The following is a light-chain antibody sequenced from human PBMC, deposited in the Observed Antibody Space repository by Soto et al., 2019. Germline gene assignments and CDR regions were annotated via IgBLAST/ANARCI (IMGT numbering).Light chain of an antibody. Sequence: QSALTQPASVSGSPGQSITISCTGTSSDVGSYNLVSWYQQNPGKAPKVMIYEGSQRPSGVSDRFSASKSGNTASLTISGLQAEDEADDYCCAYAGISTWVFGGWTKVTVL. CDR2: EGS. V-gene: IGLV2-23*01. J-gene: IGLJ3*02. CDR1: SSDVGSYNL. CDR3: CAYAGISTWV.